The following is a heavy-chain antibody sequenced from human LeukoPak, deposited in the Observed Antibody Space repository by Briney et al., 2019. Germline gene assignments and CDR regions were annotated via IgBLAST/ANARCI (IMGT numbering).Heavy chain of an antibody. J-gene: IGHJ5*01. Sequence: GGSLRLSCAASGFTFSTYWMSWVRQAPGKGLEWVANINQDGSDKYYVDSVKGRFTISRDNAKNSLYLQMNSLRAEDTAVYYCATPPRAYTSSWGHGTLVTVSS. CDR2: INQDGSDK. CDR3: ATPPRAYTSS. D-gene: IGHD5-18*01. V-gene: IGHV3-7*02. CDR1: GFTFSTYW.